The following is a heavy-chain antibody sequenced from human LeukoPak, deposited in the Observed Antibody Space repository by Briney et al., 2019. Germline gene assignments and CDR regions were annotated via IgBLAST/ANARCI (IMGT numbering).Heavy chain of an antibody. J-gene: IGHJ6*03. CDR2: IIPIFGTA. CDR3: ARGERDIVVVPAAIKTTPRGYYYYYYYMDV. CDR1: GGTFSSYA. V-gene: IGHV1-69*01. D-gene: IGHD2-2*01. Sequence: GSSVKVSCKASGGTFSSYAISWVRQAPGQGLEWMGGIIPIFGTANYAQKFQGRVTITADESTSTAYMELSSLRSEDTAVYYCARGERDIVVVPAAIKTTPRGYYYYYYYMDVWGKGTTVTVSS.